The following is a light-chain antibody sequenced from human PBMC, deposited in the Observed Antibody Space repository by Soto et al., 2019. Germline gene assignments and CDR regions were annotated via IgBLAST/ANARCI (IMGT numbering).Light chain of an antibody. J-gene: IGKJ5*01. CDR1: QSVSSN. CDR3: QQYNKWPPIT. V-gene: IGKV3-15*01. CDR2: GAS. Sequence: EIVMTQSPATLSVSPGERATLSCRASQSVSSNLAWYQQIPGQAPRLLIYGASTRATGIPARFSGSGSGTEFTLTISSLQPEDFAVYYCQQYNKWPPITFGQGTRLEIK.